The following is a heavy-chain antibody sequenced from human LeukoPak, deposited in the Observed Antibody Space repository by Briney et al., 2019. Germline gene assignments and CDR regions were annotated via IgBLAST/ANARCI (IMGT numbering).Heavy chain of an antibody. D-gene: IGHD3-16*01. J-gene: IGHJ3*02. V-gene: IGHV4-34*01. CDR1: GGSFSGYY. CDR2: INHSGST. CDR3: ARLEMGEASSDAFDI. Sequence: SETLSLTCAVYGGSFSGYYWSWIRQPPGKGLEWIGEINHSGSTNYNPSLKTRVSISVDTSKNQFSLKLSSVTAADTAVYYCARLEMGEASSDAFDIWGQGTLVTVSS.